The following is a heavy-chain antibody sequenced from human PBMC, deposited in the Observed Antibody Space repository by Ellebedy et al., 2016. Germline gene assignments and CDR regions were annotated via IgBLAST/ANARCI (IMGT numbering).Heavy chain of an antibody. CDR2: IYPGDSDT. D-gene: IGHD2-2*01. CDR1: GYSFTSYW. V-gene: IGHV5-51*01. J-gene: IGHJ2*01. Sequence: GESLKISXKGSGYSFTSYWIDWVRQMPGKGLEWMGSIYPGDSDTRYSPSFQGQVTISADKSISTAYLQWSSLKASDTAMYYCARQEGYCSSTSCSHWYFDLWGRGTLVTVSS. CDR3: ARQEGYCSSTSCSHWYFDL.